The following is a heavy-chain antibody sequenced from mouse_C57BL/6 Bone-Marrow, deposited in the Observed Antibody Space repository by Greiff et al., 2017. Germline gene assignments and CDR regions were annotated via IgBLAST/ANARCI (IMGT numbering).Heavy chain of an antibody. J-gene: IGHJ2*01. Sequence: LEESGPELVKPGASVKISCKASGYAFSSSWMNWVKQRPGKGLEWIGRIYPGDGDTNYNGKFKGKATLTADKSPSTAYMQLSSLTSEDSAVYFCATITTVVATNYFDYWGQGTTLTVSS. CDR1: GYAFSSSW. V-gene: IGHV1-82*01. D-gene: IGHD1-1*01. CDR2: IYPGDGDT. CDR3: ATITTVVATNYFDY.